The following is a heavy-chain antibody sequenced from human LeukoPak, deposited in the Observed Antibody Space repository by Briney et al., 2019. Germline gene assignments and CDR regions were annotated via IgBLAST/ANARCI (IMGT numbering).Heavy chain of an antibody. CDR2: IYYSGST. CDR1: GGSISSYY. Sequence: SETLSLTCTVSGGSISSYYWSWIRQPPGKGLEWIGYIYYSGSTNYNPSLKSRVTISVGTSKNQFSLKLSSVTAADTAVYYCARHILGGSYFDYWGQGTLVTVSS. D-gene: IGHD1-26*01. J-gene: IGHJ4*02. CDR3: ARHILGGSYFDY. V-gene: IGHV4-59*08.